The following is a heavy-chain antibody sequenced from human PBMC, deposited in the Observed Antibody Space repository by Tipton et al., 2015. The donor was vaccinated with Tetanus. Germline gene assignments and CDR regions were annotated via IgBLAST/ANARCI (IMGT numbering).Heavy chain of an antibody. CDR3: ARRPKVVAATRGVDV. Sequence: VQLVQSGAEVKKPGESLRISCKGSGYSFTSYWISWVRQMPGKGLEWMGRIDPSDSYTNYSPSFQGHVTISADKSISTAYLQWSSLKASDTAMYYCARRPKVVAATRGVDVWGQGTTVTVSS. D-gene: IGHD2-15*01. CDR2: IDPSDSYT. V-gene: IGHV5-10-1*01. CDR1: GYSFTSYW. J-gene: IGHJ6*02.